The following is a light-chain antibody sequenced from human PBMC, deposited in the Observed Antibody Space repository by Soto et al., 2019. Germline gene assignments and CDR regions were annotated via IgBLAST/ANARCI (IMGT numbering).Light chain of an antibody. Sequence: QSALTQPASVSGSPGQSITISCTGTSSDVGDYDYVSWYQHHPGTAPKLMIYDVNNRPSGISNRFSGSKSGNTASLTISGLQAEDEGDYYCSSYTSSLTVVFGGGTKVTVL. CDR1: SSDVGDYDY. V-gene: IGLV2-14*03. CDR3: SSYTSSLTVV. CDR2: DVN. J-gene: IGLJ3*02.